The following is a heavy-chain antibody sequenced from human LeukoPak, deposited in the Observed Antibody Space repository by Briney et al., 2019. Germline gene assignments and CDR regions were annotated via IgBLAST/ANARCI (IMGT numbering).Heavy chain of an antibody. CDR1: GYTFTSYG. Sequence: ASVKGSCKASGYTFTSYGISWVRQAPGQGREWMGWSIAYNGNTNYAQKLQGRLTMTTDTYTRTAYMELRSLICEDAAVYYCGRGDTATTGSYYYYGMHVWRQGPTVRVSS. J-gene: IGHJ6*02. CDR2: SIAYNGNT. V-gene: IGHV1-18*01. CDR3: GRGDTATTGSYYYYGMHV. D-gene: IGHD4-17*01.